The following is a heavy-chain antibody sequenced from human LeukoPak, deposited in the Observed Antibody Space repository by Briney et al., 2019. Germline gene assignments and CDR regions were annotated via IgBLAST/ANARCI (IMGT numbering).Heavy chain of an antibody. CDR2: ISGSGDST. J-gene: IGHJ5*02. Sequence: PGGSLRLSCPASTFTFSHSAMNWVRQAPGNGLEWVSAISGSGDSTQYADSVKGRFTNSRDNSKNTVFLQMNSLTAEDTAVYYCAKNAGLGYCTSTSCPFDPWGQGTLVTVSS. CDR3: AKNAGLGYCTSTSCPFDP. CDR1: TFTFSHSA. V-gene: IGHV3-23*01. D-gene: IGHD2-2*01.